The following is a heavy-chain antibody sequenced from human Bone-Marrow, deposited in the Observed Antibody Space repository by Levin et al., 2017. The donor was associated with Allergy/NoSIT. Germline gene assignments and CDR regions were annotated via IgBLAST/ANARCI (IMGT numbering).Heavy chain of an antibody. V-gene: IGHV3-23*01. CDR2: ISGSGGST. D-gene: IGHD1-26*01. CDR3: AKNVVGATGPYFDY. J-gene: IGHJ4*02. CDR1: GFTFSSYA. Sequence: LSLTCAASGFTFSSYAMSWVRQAPGKGLEWVSAISGSGGSTYYADSVKGRFTISRDNSKNTLYLQMNSLRAEDTAVYYCAKNVVGATGPYFDYWGQGTLVTVSS.